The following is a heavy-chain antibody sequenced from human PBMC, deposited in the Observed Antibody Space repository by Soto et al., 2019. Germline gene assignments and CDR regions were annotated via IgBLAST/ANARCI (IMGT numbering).Heavy chain of an antibody. CDR1: GFTFSSYA. CDR3: AHYFDSSGYFDY. Sequence: EVQLLESGGGLVQPGGSLRLSCAASGFTFSSYAMSWVRQAPGKGLEWVSAISGSGGSTYYADSVKGRFTISRDNSKNTLYLQMNSLRAEDTAVYYCAHYFDSSGYFDYWGQGTLVTVSS. V-gene: IGHV3-23*01. D-gene: IGHD6-25*01. CDR2: ISGSGGST. J-gene: IGHJ4*02.